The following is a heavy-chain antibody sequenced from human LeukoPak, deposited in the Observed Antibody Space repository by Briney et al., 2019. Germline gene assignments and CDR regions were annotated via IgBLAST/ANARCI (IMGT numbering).Heavy chain of an antibody. Sequence: PGGSLRLSCAASGFTFSSYWMTWVRQAPGKGLEGVANIKQDGSEKYYVDSVKGRFTISRDNAKNSLYLQMNSLRAEDTAVYYCARISPERGYSYGPLDNYFDYWGQGTLVTVSS. CDR3: ARISPERGYSYGPLDNYFDY. CDR1: GFTFSSYW. CDR2: IKQDGSEK. V-gene: IGHV3-7*01. J-gene: IGHJ4*02. D-gene: IGHD5-18*01.